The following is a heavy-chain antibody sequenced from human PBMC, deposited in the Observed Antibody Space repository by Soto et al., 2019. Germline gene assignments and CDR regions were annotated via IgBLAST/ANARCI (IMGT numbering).Heavy chain of an antibody. CDR2: IIPIFGTA. CDR3: ACDQVTGRISVAGFYGMDV. V-gene: IGHV1-69*01. D-gene: IGHD6-19*01. J-gene: IGHJ6*02. CDR1: GGTFSSYA. Sequence: QVQLVQSGAEVKKPGSSVKVSCKASGGTFSSYAISWVRQAPGQGLEWMGGIIPIFGTANYAQKFQGRVTITADESTNTAYMELSSLRTEDTAVYYCACDQVTGRISVAGFYGMDVWGQGTTVTVSS.